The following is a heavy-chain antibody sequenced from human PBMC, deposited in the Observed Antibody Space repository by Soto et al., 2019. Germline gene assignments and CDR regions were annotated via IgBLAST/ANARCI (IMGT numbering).Heavy chain of an antibody. CDR3: AREPLCGGRCYDNYFDP. J-gene: IGHJ5*02. D-gene: IGHD2-15*01. Sequence: ASVRVSCKASGYTFTYYPIHWVRQAPGQRLEWMGWINIGNGNTASSQKFQDRVTITRETSASTAYMELTSLRSEDTAVYYCAREPLCGGRCYDNYFDPWGQGTLVTVS. CDR2: INIGNGNT. CDR1: GYTFTYYP. V-gene: IGHV1-3*04.